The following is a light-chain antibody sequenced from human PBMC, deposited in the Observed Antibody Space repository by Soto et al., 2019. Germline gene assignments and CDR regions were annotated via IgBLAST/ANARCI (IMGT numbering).Light chain of an antibody. J-gene: IGLJ1*01. V-gene: IGLV2-11*01. CDR3: CSYAGSYIYV. CDR2: DVT. Sequence: QSVLTQPRSVSGSPGQSVTISCTGTSSDVGGYNYVSWYQQHPDKAPKVMIYDVTKRPSGVPDSFSGSKSGNTASLTISGLQAEEEADYYCCSYAGSYIYVFGTGTKVTVL. CDR1: SSDVGGYNY.